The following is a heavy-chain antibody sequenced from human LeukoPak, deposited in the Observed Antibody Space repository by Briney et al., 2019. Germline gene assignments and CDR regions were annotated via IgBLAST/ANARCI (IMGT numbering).Heavy chain of an antibody. D-gene: IGHD3-22*01. V-gene: IGHV3-7*01. CDR2: INQHGSEN. J-gene: IGHJ4*02. CDR3: ARATYYDSSGYWGYYFDY. CDR1: GFTFSNYW. Sequence: GGSLRLSCAASGFTFSNYWMSWVRRAPGKGLEWVANINQHGSENYYVDSVRGRFTISRDNAQNSLYLLMNSLRAEDTAVYYCARATYYDSSGYWGYYFDYWGQGTLVTVSS.